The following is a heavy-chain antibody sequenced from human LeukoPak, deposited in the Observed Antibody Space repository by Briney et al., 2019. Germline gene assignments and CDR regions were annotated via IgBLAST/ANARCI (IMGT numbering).Heavy chain of an antibody. J-gene: IGHJ4*02. D-gene: IGHD6-19*01. Sequence: PSETLSLTCTVSGGSISSYYWSWIRQPPGKGLEWIGYIYYSGNTNYNPSLKSRVTISVDTSKNQFSLKLSSVTAADTAVYYCAGMYSSGRPYFDYWGQGTLVTVSS. V-gene: IGHV4-59*08. CDR1: GGSISSYY. CDR3: AGMYSSGRPYFDY. CDR2: IYYSGNT.